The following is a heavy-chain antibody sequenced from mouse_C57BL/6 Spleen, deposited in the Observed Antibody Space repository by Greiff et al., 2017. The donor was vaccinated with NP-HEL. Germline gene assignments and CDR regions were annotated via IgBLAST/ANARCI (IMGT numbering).Heavy chain of an antibody. V-gene: IGHV1-50*01. Sequence: VQLQQPGAELVKPGASVKLSCKASGYTFTSYWMQWVKQRPGQGLEWIGEIDPSDSYTNYNQKFKGKATLTVDTSSSTAYMQLSSLTSEDSAVYYCARTTTDGFAYWGQGTLVTVSA. CDR3: ARTTTDGFAY. J-gene: IGHJ3*01. CDR1: GYTFTSYW. D-gene: IGHD1-1*01. CDR2: IDPSDSYT.